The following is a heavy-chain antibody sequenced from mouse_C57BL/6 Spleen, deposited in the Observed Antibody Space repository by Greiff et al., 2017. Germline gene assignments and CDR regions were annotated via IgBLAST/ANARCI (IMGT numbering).Heavy chain of an antibody. CDR2: IWRGGST. V-gene: IGHV2-5*01. CDR3: AKGPDSNKYYFDY. CDR1: GFSLTSYG. D-gene: IGHD2-5*01. J-gene: IGHJ2*01. Sequence: QVQLKQSGPGLVQPSQSLSITCTVSGFSLTSYGVHWVRQSPGKGLEWLGVIWRGGSTDYNAAFMSRLGTTKDNSKSQVFFKMNRLQAADTAIYYCAKGPDSNKYYFDYWGQGTTLTVSS.